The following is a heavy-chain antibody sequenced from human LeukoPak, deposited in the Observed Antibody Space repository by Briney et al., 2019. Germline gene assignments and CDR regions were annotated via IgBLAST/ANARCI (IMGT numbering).Heavy chain of an antibody. J-gene: IGHJ4*02. CDR2: ISSSSYI. CDR1: GFTFSSYS. V-gene: IGHV3-21*01. D-gene: IGHD3-9*01. Sequence: GGSLRLSCAASGFTFSSYSMNWVRQAPGKGLEWVSSISSSSYIYYADSVKGRFTISRDNAKNSLYLQMNSLRAEDTAVYYCARDETESNLYYDILTGHRSGSSDYWGQGTLVTVSS. CDR3: ARDETESNLYYDILTGHRSGSSDY.